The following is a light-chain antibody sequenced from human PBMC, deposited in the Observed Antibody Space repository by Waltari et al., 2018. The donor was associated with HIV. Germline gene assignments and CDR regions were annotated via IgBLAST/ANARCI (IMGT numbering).Light chain of an antibody. V-gene: IGKV2-28*01. CDR3: MQALQTPRT. J-gene: IGKJ1*01. CDR2: LGS. Sequence: DIVMTQSPLSLPDIPGEPASISCRSSQSLLHSTGKNYLDWYLQKPGQYPQLLIYLGSNLASGVPVRFSGIGSGTDFTLKISRLQAEDVEVYYCMQALQTPRTFGQGTKVEIK. CDR1: QSLLHSTGKNY.